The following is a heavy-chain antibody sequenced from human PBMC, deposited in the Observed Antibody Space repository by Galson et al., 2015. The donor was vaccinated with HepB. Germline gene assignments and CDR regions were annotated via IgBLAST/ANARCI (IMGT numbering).Heavy chain of an antibody. Sequence: SLRLSCAASGFTFSDYYMSWIRQAPGKGLEWVSSISSSSRYTIYADSVKGRFTISRDNAKNSLYLQMNSLRAEDTAVYYCARDFDCSGGSCYPDYWGQGTLVTVSS. CDR3: ARDFDCSGGSCYPDY. J-gene: IGHJ4*02. D-gene: IGHD2-15*01. CDR2: ISSSSRYT. CDR1: GFTFSDYY. V-gene: IGHV3-11*05.